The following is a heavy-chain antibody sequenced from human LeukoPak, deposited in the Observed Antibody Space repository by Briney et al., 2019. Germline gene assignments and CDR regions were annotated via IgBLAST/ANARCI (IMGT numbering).Heavy chain of an antibody. V-gene: IGHV3-53*01. CDR2: IYSGGNT. CDR1: GFTISSNY. J-gene: IGHJ4*02. Sequence: AGGSLRLSCAASGFTISSNYMKWVRQAPGKGLEWVSLIYSGGNTYYADSVKGRFTISRDNSKNTLYLQMNSLRAEDTAVYYCATERDWGQGTLVTVSS. CDR3: ATERD.